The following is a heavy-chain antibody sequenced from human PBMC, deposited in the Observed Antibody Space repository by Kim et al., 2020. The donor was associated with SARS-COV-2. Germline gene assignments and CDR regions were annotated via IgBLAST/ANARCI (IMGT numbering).Heavy chain of an antibody. D-gene: IGHD6-13*01. Sequence: YADSVKGRFTISRDNAKNSLYLQMNSLRAEDTALYYCAKDISHIAALQADVWGKGTTVTVSS. J-gene: IGHJ6*04. CDR3: AKDISHIAALQADV. V-gene: IGHV3-9*01.